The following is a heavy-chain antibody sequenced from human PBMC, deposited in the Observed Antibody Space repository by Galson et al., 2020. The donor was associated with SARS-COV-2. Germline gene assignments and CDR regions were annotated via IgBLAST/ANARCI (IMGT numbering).Heavy chain of an antibody. D-gene: IGHD3-22*01. V-gene: IGHV3-21*01. CDR3: ARDTVTYYYDSSGYYSWYFHY. J-gene: IGHJ4*02. CDR1: GFTFSSYS. Sequence: GGSLRLSCAASGFTFSSYSMNWVRQAPGKGLEWVSSISSSSSYIYYADSVKGRFTTSRDNAKNSLYLQMNSLRADDTAVYYCARDTVTYYYDSSGYYSWYFHYWGQGTLVTVPS. CDR2: ISSSSSYI.